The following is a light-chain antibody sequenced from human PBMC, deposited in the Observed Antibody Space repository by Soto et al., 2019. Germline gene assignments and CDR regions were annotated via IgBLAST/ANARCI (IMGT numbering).Light chain of an antibody. CDR1: SKNY. Sequence: QSVLTQPASVAGSPGQSITISCTGTSKNYVSWYQQHPGQAPELTIYEVSNRPSKISDRFSGSQSGSTAFLTISGLQAEDEATYYCSSFTSTTTLYVFGAGTKVTVL. V-gene: IGLV2-14*01. CDR2: EVS. CDR3: SSFTSTTTLYV. J-gene: IGLJ1*01.